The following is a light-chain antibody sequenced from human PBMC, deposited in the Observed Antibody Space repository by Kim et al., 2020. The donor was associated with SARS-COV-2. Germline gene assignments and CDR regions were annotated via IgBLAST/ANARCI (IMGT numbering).Light chain of an antibody. CDR2: GKN. CDR1: SLRSYY. J-gene: IGLJ3*02. V-gene: IGLV3-19*01. Sequence: ALGKTVRITCQGDSLRSYYASWYQQKPGQAPVLVIYGKNNRPSGIPDRFSGSSSGNTASLTITGAQAEDEADYYCNSRDSSGNHQVFGGGTQLTVL. CDR3: NSRDSSGNHQV.